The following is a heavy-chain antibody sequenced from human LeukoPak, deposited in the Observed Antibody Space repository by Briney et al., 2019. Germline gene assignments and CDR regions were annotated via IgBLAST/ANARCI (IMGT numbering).Heavy chain of an antibody. J-gene: IGHJ3*02. CDR3: AKGTSIFGVVLDAFDI. CDR2: ISGSGGST. D-gene: IGHD3-3*01. CDR1: GFTFSSYA. Sequence: QTGGSLRLSCAASGFTFSSYAMSWVRQAPGKGLEWVSAISGSGGSTYYADSVKGRFTISRDNSKNTLYLQMNSLRAEDTAVYYCAKGTSIFGVVLDAFDIWGQGTMVTVSS. V-gene: IGHV3-23*01.